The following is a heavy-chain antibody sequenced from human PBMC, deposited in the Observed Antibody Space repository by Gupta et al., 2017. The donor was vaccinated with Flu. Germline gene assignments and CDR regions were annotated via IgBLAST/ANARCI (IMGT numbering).Heavy chain of an antibody. D-gene: IGHD2-15*01. J-gene: IGHJ5*02. Sequence: KGLVWVSRIKSDESSASDADSVKGRFTISRDNAKNTLYLQMNSLRAEDTAVYYCARDGAGDCSGGSCYSWFDPWGQGTLVTVSS. CDR3: ARDGAGDCSGGSCYSWFDP. CDR2: IKSDESSA. V-gene: IGHV3-74*01.